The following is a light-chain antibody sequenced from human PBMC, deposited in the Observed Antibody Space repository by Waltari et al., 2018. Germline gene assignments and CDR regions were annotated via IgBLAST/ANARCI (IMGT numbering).Light chain of an antibody. J-gene: IGLJ2*01. CDR1: SSNIGSNT. V-gene: IGLV1-44*01. CDR3: AAWDDSLNGVV. CDR2: SNK. Sequence: QSVLTQPPSASGTPGQRVTISCSGSSSNIGSNTVNLYQQPPGTAPNLLIYSNKQRPSGVPDRFSASRFGTSASLAISGLQSEDEADYYCAAWDDSLNGVVFGGGTKLTVL.